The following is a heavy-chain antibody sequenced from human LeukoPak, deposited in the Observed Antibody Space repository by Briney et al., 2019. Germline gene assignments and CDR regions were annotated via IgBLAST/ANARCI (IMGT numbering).Heavy chain of an antibody. D-gene: IGHD3-16*02. Sequence: SVKVSCKASGYTFTGYYVHWVRQAPGQGLEWMGWINPNSGGTNYAQKFQGRVTMTRDTSISTAYMELSRLRSDDTAVYYCARAMGVIAYYYYGMDVWGQGTTVTVSS. V-gene: IGHV1-2*02. CDR3: ARAMGVIAYYYYGMDV. CDR1: GYTFTGYY. CDR2: INPNSGGT. J-gene: IGHJ6*02.